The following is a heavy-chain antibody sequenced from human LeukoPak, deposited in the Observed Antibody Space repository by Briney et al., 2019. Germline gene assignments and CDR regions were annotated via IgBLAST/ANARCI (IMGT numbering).Heavy chain of an antibody. Sequence: PSETLSLTYTVSGGSISSYYWSWIRQPPGKGLEWIGYIYYSGSTNYNPSLKSRVSISVDTSKNQFSLRLSSVTAADTAVYYCARTTVITWRYYFNYWGQGTLVTVSS. CDR2: IYYSGST. V-gene: IGHV4-59*01. J-gene: IGHJ4*02. D-gene: IGHD4-17*01. CDR3: ARTTVITWRYYFNY. CDR1: GGSISSYY.